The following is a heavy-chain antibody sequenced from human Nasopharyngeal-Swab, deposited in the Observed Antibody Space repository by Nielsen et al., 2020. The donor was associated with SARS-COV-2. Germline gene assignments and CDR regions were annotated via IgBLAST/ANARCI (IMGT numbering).Heavy chain of an antibody. CDR2: ISRDGRSI. D-gene: IGHD1-26*01. V-gene: IGHV3-64*02. CDR3: ARAPYSGSYYGFDY. J-gene: IGHJ4*02. CDR1: GFTFSDYD. Sequence: GDSLKISCAASGFTFSDYDMHWVRQAPGKGLEHVSGISRDGRSIFFADSVRDRFTISRDNSKNTLYLQMGGLRAEDMAVYYCARAPYSGSYYGFDYWGQGTLVTVSS.